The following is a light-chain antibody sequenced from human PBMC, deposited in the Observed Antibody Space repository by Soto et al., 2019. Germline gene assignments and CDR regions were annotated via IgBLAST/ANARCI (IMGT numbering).Light chain of an antibody. CDR1: QSLLHSNGYNY. J-gene: IGKJ5*01. Sequence: DIVMTQSPLSLPVTPGEPASISCRSSQSLLHSNGYNYFDWYLQKPGQSPQLLIYLGSSRASGVPERFNGSGSGTYFTLKISRVEAEDVGVYYCMQALQPPLTFGQGTRLEIK. CDR3: MQALQPPLT. V-gene: IGKV2-28*01. CDR2: LGS.